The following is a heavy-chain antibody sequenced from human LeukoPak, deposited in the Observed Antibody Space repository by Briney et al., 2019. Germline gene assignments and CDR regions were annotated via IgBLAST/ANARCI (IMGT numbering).Heavy chain of an antibody. Sequence: GESLKISCKGSGYSFTNYWIGWVRQMPGKGLEWMGIIYPGDSETRYSPSFQGQVTISADRSVSTAYLQWNSLKASDTAMYYCARPGRDGGYSYGFDCWGQGTLVTVSS. D-gene: IGHD5-18*01. CDR1: GYSFTNYW. V-gene: IGHV5-51*01. CDR2: IYPGDSET. CDR3: ARPGRDGGYSYGFDC. J-gene: IGHJ5*01.